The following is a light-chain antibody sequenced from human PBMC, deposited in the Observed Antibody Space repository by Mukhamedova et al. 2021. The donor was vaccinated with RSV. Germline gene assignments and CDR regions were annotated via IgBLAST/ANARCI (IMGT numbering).Light chain of an antibody. J-gene: IGKJ1*01. CDR3: LRENSYPRT. V-gene: IGKV1-17*01. CDR2: AAS. Sequence: WYQRRVHGKAPKRLIYAASSLQSGVPSRFSGSGSGTEFTLTISSLQPEDCATYYCLRENSYPRTFGQGTKVEIK.